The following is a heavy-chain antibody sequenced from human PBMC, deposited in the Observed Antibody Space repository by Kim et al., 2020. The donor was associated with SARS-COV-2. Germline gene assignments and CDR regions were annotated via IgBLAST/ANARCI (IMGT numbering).Heavy chain of an antibody. CDR3: ARSLSSAASVTVGVYFDS. J-gene: IGHJ4*01. CDR1: GFYFSDYW. D-gene: IGHD3-16*01. Sequence: GGSLRLSCATSGFYFSDYWMSWVRQAPGKGLEWVATIRPDGKGFYAESLRGRFTISRDDAKSSLSLQMNILTAEDTSIYFCARSLSSAASVTVGVYFDS. CDR2: IRPDGKG. V-gene: IGHV3-7*01.